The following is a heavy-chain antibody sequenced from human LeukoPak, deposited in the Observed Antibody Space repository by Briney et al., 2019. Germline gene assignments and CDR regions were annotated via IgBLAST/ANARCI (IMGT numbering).Heavy chain of an antibody. CDR3: ASRNSLFI. Sequence: GGSLRLSCAASGFTFRNYWMSWVRQAPGKGLEWVANIKQDGSEKYYVDSVKGRFTISRDNAKNSLYLQMNSLRAEDTAVYYCASRNSLFIWGQGTLVTVSS. CDR2: IKQDGSEK. CDR1: GFTFRNYW. D-gene: IGHD4-23*01. J-gene: IGHJ4*02. V-gene: IGHV3-7*01.